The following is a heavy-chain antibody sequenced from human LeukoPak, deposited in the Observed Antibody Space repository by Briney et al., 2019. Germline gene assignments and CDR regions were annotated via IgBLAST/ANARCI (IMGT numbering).Heavy chain of an antibody. V-gene: IGHV3-11*06. Sequence: GGSLRLSCAASGFTFSEYYMSWIRQAPGKGLEWVSLISSGSSYTNHADSVKGRFSIPRDNTKNSVDLQMISLTAEDTAVYYCARGARALMNTLDYWGQGTLVTVSS. CDR1: GFTFSEYY. J-gene: IGHJ4*02. CDR3: ARGARALMNTLDY. CDR2: ISSGSSYT. D-gene: IGHD3-16*01.